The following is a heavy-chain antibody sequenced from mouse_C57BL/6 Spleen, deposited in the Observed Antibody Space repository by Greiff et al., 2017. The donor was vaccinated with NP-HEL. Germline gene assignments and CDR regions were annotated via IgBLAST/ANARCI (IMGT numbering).Heavy chain of an antibody. J-gene: IGHJ4*01. V-gene: IGHV5-17*01. CDR2: ISSGSSTI. CDR1: GFTFSDYG. D-gene: IGHD1-1*01. Sequence: EVQLVESGGGLVKPGGSLKLSCAASGFTFSDYGMHWVRQAPEKGLEWVAYISSGSSTIYYADTVKGRFTISSDNAKNTLFLQMTSLRSEDTAMYYCASRSSLYYAMDYWGQGTSVTVSS. CDR3: ASRSSLYYAMDY.